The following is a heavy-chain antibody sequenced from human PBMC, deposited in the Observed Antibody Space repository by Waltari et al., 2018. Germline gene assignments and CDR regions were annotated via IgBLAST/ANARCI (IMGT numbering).Heavy chain of an antibody. J-gene: IGHJ4*02. CDR3: ARRSGSGSIPFDY. CDR2: INHSGRT. V-gene: IGHV4-34*01. D-gene: IGHD3-10*01. Sequence: QVPLQQWGAGLLKPSETLSLTCAVYGGSSRGYYWSWIRQSPGKGLEWIGEINHSGRTNYNPSLKSRVTISVDTSKNHCSLKLGSVTAADTAVYYCARRSGSGSIPFDYWGQGTLVTVSS. CDR1: GGSSRGYY.